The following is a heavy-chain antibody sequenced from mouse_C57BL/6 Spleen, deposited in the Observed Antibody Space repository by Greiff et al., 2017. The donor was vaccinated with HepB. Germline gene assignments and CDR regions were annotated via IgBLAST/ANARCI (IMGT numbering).Heavy chain of an antibody. CDR2: IDPSDSET. CDR3: ARGGAYYGSSYYFDY. Sequence: QVQLQQPGAELVRPGSSVKLSCKASGYTFTSYWMHWVKQRPIQGLEWIGNIDPSDSETHYNQKFKDKATLTVDKSSSTAYMQLSSLTSEDSAVYYCARGGAYYGSSYYFDYWGQGTTLTVSS. CDR1: GYTFTSYW. J-gene: IGHJ2*01. D-gene: IGHD1-1*01. V-gene: IGHV1-52*01.